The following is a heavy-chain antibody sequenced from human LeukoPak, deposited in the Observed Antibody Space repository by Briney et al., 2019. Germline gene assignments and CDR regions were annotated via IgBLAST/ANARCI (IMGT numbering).Heavy chain of an antibody. D-gene: IGHD6-19*01. J-gene: IGHJ6*02. Sequence: GASVKVSCKVSGYTLTELSMHWVRQAPGKGLEWMGGFDPEDGETIYAQKFQGRVTMTEDTSTDTAYMELSSLRSEDTAVYYCARFPYSSGYYYYGMDVWGQGTTVTVSS. V-gene: IGHV1-24*01. CDR1: GYTLTELS. CDR2: FDPEDGET. CDR3: ARFPYSSGYYYYGMDV.